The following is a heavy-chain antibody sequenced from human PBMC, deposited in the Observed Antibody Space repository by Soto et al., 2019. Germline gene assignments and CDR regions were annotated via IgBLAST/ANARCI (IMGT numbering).Heavy chain of an antibody. CDR3: AKDQTVLGGCYRTDV. CDR1: GFTFSSYG. V-gene: IGHV3-30*18. J-gene: IGHJ6*02. CDR2: ISYDGSNK. Sequence: GGSLRLSCAASGFTFSSYGMHWVRQAPGKGLEWVAVISYDGSNKYYADSVKGRFTISRDNSKNTLYLQMNSLRAEDTAVYYCAKDQTVLGGCYRTDVWGQGTTVTVSS. D-gene: IGHD2-15*01.